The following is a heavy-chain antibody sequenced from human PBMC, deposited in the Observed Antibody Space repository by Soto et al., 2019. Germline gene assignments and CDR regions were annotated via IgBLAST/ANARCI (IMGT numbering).Heavy chain of an antibody. CDR3: PRGGWRHMDS. CDR1: GGSISTYY. D-gene: IGHD3-3*01. J-gene: IGHJ4*02. CDR2: IYYSGST. V-gene: IGHV4-59*08. Sequence: QVQLQESGPGLAKPSETLSLTCTVSGGSISTYYWSWIRQPPGKGLEWIGYIYYSGSTNYKPSLKTRVTISVDTSKNQFSLKLSSVTAADTAVYYCPRGGWRHMDSGGQGTLVPVSS.